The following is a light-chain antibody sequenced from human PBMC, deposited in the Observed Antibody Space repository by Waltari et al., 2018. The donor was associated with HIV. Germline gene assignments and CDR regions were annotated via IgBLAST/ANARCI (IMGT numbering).Light chain of an antibody. Sequence: QSALTQPPSVSGSPGQSVTIPCTGTRSHGGDYNYVSWYQQHPGNAPKLIIFDVSQRPSGVPYRFSGSKSGSTASLTISGLQTEDEADYFCCAYAAAHISYVFGSGTKVAVL. V-gene: IGLV2-11*01. J-gene: IGLJ1*01. CDR3: CAYAAAHISYV. CDR2: DVS. CDR1: RSHGGDYNY.